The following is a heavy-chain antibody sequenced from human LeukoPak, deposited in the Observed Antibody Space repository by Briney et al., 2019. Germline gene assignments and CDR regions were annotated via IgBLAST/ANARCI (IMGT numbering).Heavy chain of an antibody. CDR2: IXDXXSXR. CDR1: GXXFXXXG. D-gene: IGHD2-8*02. Sequence: GRSLRLSCAASGXXFXXXGXXXXXXAPGXXLXXGXXIXDXXSXRDYADSVRXRFTISKDNSKKTLHLQMNSLSADATVVYYCTRERFCTGGGCELNAFDIWGQGTMVTVSS. V-gene: IGHV3-33*01. CDR3: TRERFCTGGGCELNAFDI. J-gene: IGHJ3*02.